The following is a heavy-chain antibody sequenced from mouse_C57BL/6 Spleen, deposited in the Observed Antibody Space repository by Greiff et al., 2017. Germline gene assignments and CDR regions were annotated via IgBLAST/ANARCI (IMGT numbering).Heavy chain of an antibody. V-gene: IGHV1-85*01. J-gene: IGHJ1*03. CDR1: GYTFTSYD. Sequence: VHLVESGPELVKPGASVKLSCKASGYTFTSYDINWVKQRPGQGLEWIGWIYPRDGSTKYNEKFKGKATLTVDTSSSTAYMELHSLTSEDSAVYFCARFSYYGSSYWYFDVWGTGTTVTVSS. D-gene: IGHD1-1*01. CDR2: IYPRDGST. CDR3: ARFSYYGSSYWYFDV.